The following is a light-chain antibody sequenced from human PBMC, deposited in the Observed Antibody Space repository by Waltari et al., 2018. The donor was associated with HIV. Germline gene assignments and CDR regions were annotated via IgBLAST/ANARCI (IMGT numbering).Light chain of an antibody. Sequence: DIQLTQSPSSLSASVGDRVTITCRASQYINNYLNWYQQKPGKSPHLLIYDASSLQTGFPSRFSGSRSGTVFTLTISSLQPEDFATYFCQQSYNTSPITFGQGTRVE. V-gene: IGKV1-39*01. CDR1: QYINNY. CDR3: QQSYNTSPIT. J-gene: IGKJ5*01. CDR2: DAS.